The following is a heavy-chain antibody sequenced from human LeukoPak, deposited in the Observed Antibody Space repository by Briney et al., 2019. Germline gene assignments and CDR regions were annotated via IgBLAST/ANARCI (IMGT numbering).Heavy chain of an antibody. V-gene: IGHV5-51*01. CDR3: ATYDFWSGYSAPNFDY. J-gene: IGHJ4*02. CDR1: GYSFTSYW. D-gene: IGHD3-3*01. CDR2: IYPGDSDT. Sequence: GESLKISCKGSGYSFTSYWIGWVRQMPGKGLEWMGIIYPGDSDTRYSPSFQGQVTISADKSISTAYLQWSSLKASDTAMYYCATYDFWSGYSAPNFDYWGQGTLVTASS.